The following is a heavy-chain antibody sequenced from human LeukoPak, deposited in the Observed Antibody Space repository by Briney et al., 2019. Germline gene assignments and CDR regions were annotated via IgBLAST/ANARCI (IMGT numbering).Heavy chain of an antibody. D-gene: IGHD3-10*02. CDR1: GYTFTSYG. Sequence: ASVKVSCKASGYTFTSYGIRWVRQAPGQGLEWMGWISAYNGTKNYARKLQGRVTMTTDTSTSTAYMELRSLRSDDTAVYYCARDRRIVRGVTNFDYWGQGTLVTVSS. CDR3: ARDRRIVRGVTNFDY. V-gene: IGHV1-18*01. CDR2: ISAYNGTK. J-gene: IGHJ4*02.